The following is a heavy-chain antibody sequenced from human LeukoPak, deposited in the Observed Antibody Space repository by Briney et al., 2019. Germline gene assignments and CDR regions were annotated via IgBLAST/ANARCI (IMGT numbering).Heavy chain of an antibody. CDR1: GFTFSSYG. CDR3: AKERYCSSTSCYVMDY. D-gene: IGHD2-2*01. Sequence: GGSLRLSCAASGFTFSSYGMHWVRQAPGKGLEWVAFIRYDGSNKYYADSVKGRFTISRDNSKNTLYLQMNSLRAGDTAVYYCAKERYCSSTSCYVMDYWGQGTLVTVSS. CDR2: IRYDGSNK. V-gene: IGHV3-30*02. J-gene: IGHJ4*02.